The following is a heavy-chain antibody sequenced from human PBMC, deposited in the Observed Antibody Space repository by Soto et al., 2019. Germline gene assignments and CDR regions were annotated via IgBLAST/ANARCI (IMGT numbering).Heavy chain of an antibody. V-gene: IGHV3-21*01. CDR2: ISSSSSYI. D-gene: IGHD4-17*01. CDR1: GFTFSSYS. Sequence: EVQLVESGGGLVKPGGSLRLSCAASGFTFSSYSMNWLRQAPGKGLEWVSSISSSSSYIYYADSVKGRFTISRDNAKNSLYLQMNSLRVEDTAVYYCARDYGDYEVWDYWGQGTLVTVSS. CDR3: ARDYGDYEVWDY. J-gene: IGHJ4*02.